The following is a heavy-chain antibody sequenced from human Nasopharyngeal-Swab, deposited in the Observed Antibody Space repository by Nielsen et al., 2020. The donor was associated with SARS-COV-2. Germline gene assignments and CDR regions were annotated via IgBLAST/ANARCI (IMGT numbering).Heavy chain of an antibody. Sequence: GGSLRLSCAAPGFTFSSYWMSWVRQAPGKGLARVANIKQDGSEKYYVDSVKGRFTISRDNAKNSLYLQMNSLRAEDTAVYYCARDFRDSAALAGTVGAFDIWGQGTMVTVSS. D-gene: IGHD6-19*01. CDR3: ARDFRDSAALAGTVGAFDI. CDR2: IKQDGSEK. CDR1: GFTFSSYW. J-gene: IGHJ3*02. V-gene: IGHV3-7*01.